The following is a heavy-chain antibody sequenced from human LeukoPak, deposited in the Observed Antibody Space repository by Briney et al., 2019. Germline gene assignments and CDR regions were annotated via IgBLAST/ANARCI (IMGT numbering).Heavy chain of an antibody. CDR3: ARVHTYCSGGSCYVYYFDY. J-gene: IGHJ4*02. V-gene: IGHV4-38-2*02. D-gene: IGHD2-15*01. Sequence: SETLSLTCTVSGYSISSGYYWGWIRQPPGKGLEWIGSIYHSGSTYYNPSLKSRVTISVDTSKNQFSLKLSSVTAADTAVYYCARVHTYCSGGSCYVYYFDYWGQGTLVTVSS. CDR2: IYHSGST. CDR1: GYSISSGYY.